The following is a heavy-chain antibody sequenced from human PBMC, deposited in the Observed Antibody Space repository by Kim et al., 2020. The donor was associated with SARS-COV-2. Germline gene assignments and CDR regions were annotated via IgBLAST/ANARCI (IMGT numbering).Heavy chain of an antibody. CDR1: GFTFSSYG. V-gene: IGHV3-30*18. Sequence: GGSLRLSCAASGFTFSSYGMHWVRQAPGKGLEWVAVISYDGSNKYYADSVKGRFTISRDNSKNTLYLQMNSLRAEDTAVYYCANGGSSGWYKGAFDIWGQGTMVTVSS. CDR3: ANGGSSGWYKGAFDI. D-gene: IGHD6-19*01. J-gene: IGHJ3*02. CDR2: ISYDGSNK.